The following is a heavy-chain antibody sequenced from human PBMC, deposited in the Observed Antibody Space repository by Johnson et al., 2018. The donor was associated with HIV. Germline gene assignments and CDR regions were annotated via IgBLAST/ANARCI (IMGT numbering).Heavy chain of an antibody. CDR2: ISSSGSTI. Sequence: VQLVESGGGLIQPGGSLRLSCAASGFTFSSYAMSWVRQAPGKGLEWVAYISSSGSTIYYADSVKGRFTISRDNAKNSLYLQMNSLGAEDTAGYYCAREGTWGSNDAFDIWGQGTMVTVSS. D-gene: IGHD7-27*01. CDR1: GFTFSSYA. CDR3: AREGTWGSNDAFDI. V-gene: IGHV3-48*04. J-gene: IGHJ3*02.